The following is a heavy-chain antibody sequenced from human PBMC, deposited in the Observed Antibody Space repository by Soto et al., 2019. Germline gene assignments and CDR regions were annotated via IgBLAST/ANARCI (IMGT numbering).Heavy chain of an antibody. Sequence: ASVKVSCKASGGTFSSYAISWVRQAPGQGLEWMGGIIPIFGTANYAQKFQGRVTITADESTSTAYMELSSLRSEDTAVYYCAVTMVRGSLRGYFGYWGQGTLVTVSS. D-gene: IGHD3-10*01. CDR1: GGTFSSYA. J-gene: IGHJ4*02. CDR2: IIPIFGTA. CDR3: AVTMVRGSLRGYFGY. V-gene: IGHV1-69*13.